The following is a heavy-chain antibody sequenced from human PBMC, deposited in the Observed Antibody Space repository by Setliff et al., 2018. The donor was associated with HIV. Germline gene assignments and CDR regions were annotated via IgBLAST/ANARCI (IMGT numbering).Heavy chain of an antibody. D-gene: IGHD6-13*01. CDR3: ARDRSSWSGSPNDAFDI. Sequence: LSPTCTVSGGSISSGGYYSNWIRQRPGRGLEWIGHIYYSGITSSNQSLKSRVTISLDTSNNLCPLWINSVTAADTALYYCARDRSSWSGSPNDAFDIWGQGTMVTVSS. CDR2: IYYSGIT. J-gene: IGHJ3*02. CDR1: GGSISSGGYY. V-gene: IGHV4-31*03.